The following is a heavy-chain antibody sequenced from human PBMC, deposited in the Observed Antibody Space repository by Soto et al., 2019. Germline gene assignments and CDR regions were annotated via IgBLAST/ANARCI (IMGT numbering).Heavy chain of an antibody. J-gene: IGHJ4*02. CDR2: ISAYNGNT. V-gene: IGHV1-18*01. Sequence: ASVKVSCKASGYTFTSYGISWVRQAPGQGLEWMGWISAYNGNTNYAQKLQGRVTMTTDTSTSTAYMELRSLRSDDTAVYYCARVNGDYGYEYYFDYWGQGTLVTVS. CDR1: GYTFTSYG. CDR3: ARVNGDYGYEYYFDY. D-gene: IGHD4-17*01.